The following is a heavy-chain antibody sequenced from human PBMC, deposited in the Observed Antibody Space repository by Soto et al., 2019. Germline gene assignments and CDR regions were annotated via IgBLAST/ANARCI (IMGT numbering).Heavy chain of an antibody. CDR2: VNPNTGVT. D-gene: IGHD3-9*01. V-gene: IGHV1-2*02. Sequence: ASVRVSCKASGYTFTAFYMNWVRQAPGQGLEWMGWVNPNTGVTKYAQKFQGRVTMTRDTSINTAYMELSGLTSDDTAVYYCTTLRLDPWGQGTLVTVSS. CDR1: GYTFTAFY. J-gene: IGHJ5*02. CDR3: TTLRLDP.